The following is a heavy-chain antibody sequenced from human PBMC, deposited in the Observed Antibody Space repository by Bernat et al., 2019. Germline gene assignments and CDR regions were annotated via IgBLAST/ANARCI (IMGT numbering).Heavy chain of an antibody. CDR3: AKVGARYSSSWMVGY. V-gene: IGHV3-23*01. J-gene: IGHJ4*02. CDR1: GFTFSSYA. Sequence: EVQLLESGGGLVQPGGSLRLSCAASGFTFSSYAMSWVRQAPGKGLEWVSAISGSGGSTYYADPVKGRFTISRDNSKNTLYLQMNSLRAEDTAVYYCAKVGARYSSSWMVGYWGQGTLVTVSS. D-gene: IGHD6-13*01. CDR2: ISGSGGST.